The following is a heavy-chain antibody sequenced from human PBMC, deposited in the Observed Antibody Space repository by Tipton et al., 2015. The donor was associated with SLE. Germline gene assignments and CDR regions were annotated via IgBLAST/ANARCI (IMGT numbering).Heavy chain of an antibody. Sequence: SLRLSCAASGFTFSSYWMHWVRQAPGKGLVWVSRINNDGSSTSYADSVKGRFTISRDNAKNTLYLQMNSLRAEDTAVYYCVGGAGTTDFDYWGQGTLVTVSS. CDR1: GFTFSSYW. V-gene: IGHV3-74*01. D-gene: IGHD1-7*01. J-gene: IGHJ4*02. CDR2: INNDGSST. CDR3: VGGAGTTDFDY.